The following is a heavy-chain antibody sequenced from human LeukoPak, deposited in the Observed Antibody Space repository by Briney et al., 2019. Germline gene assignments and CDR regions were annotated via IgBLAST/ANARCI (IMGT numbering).Heavy chain of an antibody. CDR3: ASHSSSRVPCI. CDR1: GYTFTCYY. V-gene: IGHV1-2*02. J-gene: IGHJ3*02. D-gene: IGHD6-13*01. CDR2: INPNSGGT. Sequence: ASVKVSCKASGYTFTCYYIHWVRQAPGQGLEWMGWINPNSGGTKSAQRFQGRVTMSRDTSTSTAFMELSSLRSDDTAMYYCASHSSSRVPCIWGQGTMVTVSS.